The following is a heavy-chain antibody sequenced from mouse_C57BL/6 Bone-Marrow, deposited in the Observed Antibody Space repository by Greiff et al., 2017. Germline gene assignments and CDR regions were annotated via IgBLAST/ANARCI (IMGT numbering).Heavy chain of an antibody. CDR2: IYPRDGST. Sequence: QVQLQQSGPELVKPGASVKLSCKASGYTFTSYDINWVKQRPGQGLEWIGWIYPRDGSTKYNEKFKGKATLTVDTSSSTAYMELHSLTSEDSAVYFCARLEFDGSIGDWYFDVWGTGTTVTVSS. D-gene: IGHD1-1*01. CDR1: GYTFTSYD. V-gene: IGHV1-85*01. CDR3: ARLEFDGSIGDWYFDV. J-gene: IGHJ1*03.